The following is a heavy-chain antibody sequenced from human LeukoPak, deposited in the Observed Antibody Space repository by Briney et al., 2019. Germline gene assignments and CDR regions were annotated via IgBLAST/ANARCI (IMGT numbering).Heavy chain of an antibody. D-gene: IGHD5-12*01. J-gene: IGHJ4*02. V-gene: IGHV4-59*08. CDR1: GGSISSYY. CDR2: IYYSGST. CDR3: ARHGLSVGYDLFSHLTWDIDY. Sequence: SETLSLTCTVSGGSISSYYWSWIRQPPGKGLEWIGYIYYSGSTNYNPSLKSRVTISVDTSKNQFSLKLSSVTAADTAVHYCARHGLSVGYDLFSHLTWDIDYWGQGTLVTVSS.